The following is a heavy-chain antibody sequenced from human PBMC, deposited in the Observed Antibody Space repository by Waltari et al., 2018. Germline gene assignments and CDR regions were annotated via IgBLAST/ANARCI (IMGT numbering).Heavy chain of an antibody. CDR1: GGSISSYY. CDR3: ARQGGGYEWGYYYYYGMDV. D-gene: IGHD5-12*01. CDR2: IYYRGST. V-gene: IGHV4-59*01. J-gene: IGHJ6*02. Sequence: QVQLQESGPGLVKPSETLSVTCTVAGGSISSYYWSWIRPPPGKGLEWIWYIYYRGSTNYNPSLKSRFTISVDTSKNQFSLKLSSVTAADTAVYYCARQGGGYEWGYYYYYGMDVWGQGTTVTVSS.